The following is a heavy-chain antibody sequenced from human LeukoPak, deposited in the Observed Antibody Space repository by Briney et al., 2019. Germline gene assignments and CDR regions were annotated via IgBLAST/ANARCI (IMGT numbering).Heavy chain of an antibody. J-gene: IGHJ6*02. CDR1: GYTFTSYY. CDR3: ARDPGDGYNYYYYYGMDV. D-gene: IGHD5-24*01. V-gene: IGHV1-46*01. CDR2: INPSGGST. Sequence: AASVKVSCKASGYTFTSYYMHWVRQAPGQGLEWMGIINPSGGSTSYAQKFQGRVTMTRDTSTSTVYMELSSLRSEDTAVYYCARDPGDGYNYYYYYGMDVWGQGTTVTVSS.